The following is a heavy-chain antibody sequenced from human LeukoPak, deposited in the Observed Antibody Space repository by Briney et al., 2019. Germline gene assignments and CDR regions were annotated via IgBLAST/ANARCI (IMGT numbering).Heavy chain of an antibody. J-gene: IGHJ4*02. CDR1: GGSISSSSYY. V-gene: IGHV4-39*07. D-gene: IGHD6-19*01. Sequence: SETLSLTCTVSGGSISSSSYYWGWIRQPPGKGLEWIGSIYYSGSTYYNPSLKSRVTISVDTSKNQFSLKLSSVTAADTAVYYCARDNVRAVAGTNYWGQGTLVTVSS. CDR2: IYYSGST. CDR3: ARDNVRAVAGTNY.